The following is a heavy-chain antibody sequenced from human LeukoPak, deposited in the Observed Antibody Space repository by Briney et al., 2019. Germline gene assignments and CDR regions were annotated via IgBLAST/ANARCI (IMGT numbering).Heavy chain of an antibody. CDR2: INHSGST. V-gene: IGHV4-34*01. CDR1: GGSFSGYY. D-gene: IGHD6-13*01. CDR3: ARIAQSASRIAAAGTEDY. Sequence: SETLSLTCVVYGGSFSGYYWSWIRQPPGKGLEWIGEINHSGSTNYNPSLKSRVTISVDTSKNQFSLKLSSVTAAGTAVYYCARIAQSASRIAAAGTEDYWGQGTLVTVSS. J-gene: IGHJ4*02.